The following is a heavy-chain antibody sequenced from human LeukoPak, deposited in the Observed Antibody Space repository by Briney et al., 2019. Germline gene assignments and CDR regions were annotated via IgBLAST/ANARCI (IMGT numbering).Heavy chain of an antibody. D-gene: IGHD5-24*01. V-gene: IGHV3-7*01. J-gene: IGHJ4*02. CDR2: IKQDASEI. CDR3: VRRYMATSAEDFDH. Sequence: GGSLRLSCAASGFTFSNYWMSWVRQAPGKGLEWVANIKQDASEIYYVGSVKGRFTISRDNAKNSLYLQMNSLRAEGTAVYYCVRRYMATSAEDFDHWGQGTLVTVSS. CDR1: GFTFSNYW.